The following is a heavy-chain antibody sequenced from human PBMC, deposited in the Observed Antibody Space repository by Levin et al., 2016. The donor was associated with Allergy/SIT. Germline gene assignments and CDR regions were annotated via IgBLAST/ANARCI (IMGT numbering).Heavy chain of an antibody. CDR1: GYTFTSYD. J-gene: IGHJ4*02. D-gene: IGHD1-26*01. CDR3: TRVPVGATGFGH. V-gene: IGHV1-2*02. Sequence: ASVKVSCKPSGYTFTSYDINWVRQATGQGLEWMGWINPNSGDTNYAQKFQGRVTMTRDTSISTAYMELSRLTSDDTAMYYCTRVPVGATGFGHWGQGTLVTVSS. CDR2: INPNSGDT.